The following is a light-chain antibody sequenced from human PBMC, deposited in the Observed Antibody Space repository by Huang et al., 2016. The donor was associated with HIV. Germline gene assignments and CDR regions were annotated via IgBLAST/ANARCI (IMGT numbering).Light chain of an antibody. CDR2: GAS. CDR1: QSVSSN. Sequence: EIVMTQSPATLSVSPGESATLSCRASQSVSSNLAWYQQKPGQAPRLLIYGASTRATGIPASISGSGSGTECTLTISSLQSEDFAVYYCQQYNNWPRTFGQGTKVEIK. CDR3: QQYNNWPRT. J-gene: IGKJ1*01. V-gene: IGKV3-15*01.